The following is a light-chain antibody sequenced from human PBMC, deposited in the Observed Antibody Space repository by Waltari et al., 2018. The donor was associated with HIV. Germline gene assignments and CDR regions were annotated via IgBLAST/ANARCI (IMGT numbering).Light chain of an antibody. Sequence: QSVLTQPPSASGTPGQRVTISCSGSRSNIASNTVNWYQQLPGTAPKLLIYSNNQRPSGVPDRFSGSKSGTSASLAISGLQSEDEADDYCAAWDDNLNGWVFGGGTKLTVL. V-gene: IGLV1-44*01. J-gene: IGLJ3*02. CDR1: RSNIASNT. CDR2: SNN. CDR3: AAWDDNLNGWV.